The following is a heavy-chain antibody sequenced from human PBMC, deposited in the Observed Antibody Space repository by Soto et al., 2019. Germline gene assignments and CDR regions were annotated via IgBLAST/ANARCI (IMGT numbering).Heavy chain of an antibody. CDR3: ARRYCSGGSCYLVGSYYFDP. V-gene: IGHV4-59*08. J-gene: IGHJ4*02. Sequence: SETLSLTRTVSGGSISSYYWSWIRQPPGKGLEWIGYIYYSGSTNYNPSLKSRVTISVDTSKNQFSLKLSSVTAADTAVYYCARRYCSGGSCYLVGSYYFDPWGQGTLVTVSS. CDR1: GGSISSYY. CDR2: IYYSGST. D-gene: IGHD2-15*01.